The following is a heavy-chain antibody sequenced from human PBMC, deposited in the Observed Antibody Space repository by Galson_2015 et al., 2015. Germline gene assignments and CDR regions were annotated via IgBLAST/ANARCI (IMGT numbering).Heavy chain of an antibody. CDR1: GFTFSSYG. CDR2: IWYDGSNK. Sequence: SLRLSCAASGFTFSSYGMHWVRQAPGKGLEWVAVIWYDGSNKYYADFVKGRFTISRDNSKNTLYLQMNSLRAEDTAVYYCARDNYDILTGYYKDYWGQGTLVTVSS. V-gene: IGHV3-33*01. J-gene: IGHJ4*02. CDR3: ARDNYDILTGYYKDY. D-gene: IGHD3-9*01.